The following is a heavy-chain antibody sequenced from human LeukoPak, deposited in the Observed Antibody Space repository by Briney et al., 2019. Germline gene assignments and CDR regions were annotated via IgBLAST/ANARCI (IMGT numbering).Heavy chain of an antibody. Sequence: SETLSLTCDVSGGSVSSNFYYWSWIRQPPGKGLEWIGYIHNSGSTSYNPSLKSRVTISVDTSKNQFSLKLSSVTAADTAVYYCASRSSIWSGYQDTLYYFDSWGQGTLVTVSS. D-gene: IGHD3-3*01. CDR2: IHNSGST. J-gene: IGHJ4*02. V-gene: IGHV4-61*01. CDR1: GGSVSSNFYY. CDR3: ASRSSIWSGYQDTLYYFDS.